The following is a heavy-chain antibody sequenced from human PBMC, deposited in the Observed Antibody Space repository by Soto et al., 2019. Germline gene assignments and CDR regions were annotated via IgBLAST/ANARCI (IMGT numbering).Heavy chain of an antibody. CDR2: ISFSGTT. CDR1: GGPITSENYY. Sequence: SETLSLTCTVSGGPITSENYYWGWIRQPPGKGLEWIGTISFSGTTYYNPSLKGRVTISMDTSKNQFSLKVNSVTAADTALYYCAKDQYNGSPGKPDYWGQGALVTVSS. J-gene: IGHJ4*02. CDR3: AKDQYNGSPGKPDY. V-gene: IGHV4-39*07. D-gene: IGHD1-26*01.